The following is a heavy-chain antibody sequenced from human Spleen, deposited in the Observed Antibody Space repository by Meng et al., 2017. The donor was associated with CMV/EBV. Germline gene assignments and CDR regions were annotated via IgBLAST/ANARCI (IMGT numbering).Heavy chain of an antibody. CDR1: GYTFTGYY. J-gene: IGHJ5*02. Sequence: ASVKVSCKASGYTFTGYYMHWVRQAPGQGLEWMGWINPNSGGTNYAQKFQGRVTMTRDTSISTVYMELSRLRSDDTAVYYCARVSPLRNNGSYERNWFDPWGQGTLVTVSS. CDR3: ARVSPLRNNGSYERNWFDP. D-gene: IGHD1-26*01. CDR2: INPNSGGT. V-gene: IGHV1-2*02.